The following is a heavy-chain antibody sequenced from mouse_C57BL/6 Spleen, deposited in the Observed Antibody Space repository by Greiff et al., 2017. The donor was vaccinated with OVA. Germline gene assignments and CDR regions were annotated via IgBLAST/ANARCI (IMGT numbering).Heavy chain of an antibody. CDR3: ARPGSSYGYYAMDY. D-gene: IGHD1-1*01. CDR1: GYTFTSYW. CDR2: IDPSDSET. V-gene: IGHV1-52*01. Sequence: QVQLQQPGAELVRPGSSVKLSCKASGYTFTSYWMHWVKQRPIQGLEWIGNIDPSDSETHYNQKFKDKATLTVDKSSSTAYMQLSSLTSADSAVYDCARPGSSYGYYAMDYWGQGTSVTVSS. J-gene: IGHJ4*01.